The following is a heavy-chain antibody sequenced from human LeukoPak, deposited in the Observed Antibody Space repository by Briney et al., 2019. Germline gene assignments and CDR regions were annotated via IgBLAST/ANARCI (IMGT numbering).Heavy chain of an antibody. CDR3: ARVGSSWYYYYYYMDV. D-gene: IGHD6-13*01. CDR2: INHSGST. Sequence: SETLSLTCAVYGGSSSGYYWSWIRQPPGNGLEWIGEINHSGSTNYNPSLKSRVTISVDTSKNQFSLKLSSVTAADTAVYYCARVGSSWYYYYYYMDVWGKGTTVTVSS. CDR1: GGSSSGYY. J-gene: IGHJ6*03. V-gene: IGHV4-34*01.